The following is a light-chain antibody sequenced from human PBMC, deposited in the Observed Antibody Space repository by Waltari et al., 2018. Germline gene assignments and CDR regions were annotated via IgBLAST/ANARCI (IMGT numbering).Light chain of an antibody. J-gene: IGKJ2*01. CDR3: QQYFSYPRT. CDR1: QTVLYKYNNKNH. CDR2: WGS. Sequence: DIVMTQSPDSLAVSLGERATINCKSSQTVLYKYNNKNHLAWFQQKPGQPPKLLISWGSTRESGVPDRFSGRGSGTAFTLTLSHLQAEDEAVYYCQQYFSYPRTFGLGTKVEI. V-gene: IGKV4-1*01.